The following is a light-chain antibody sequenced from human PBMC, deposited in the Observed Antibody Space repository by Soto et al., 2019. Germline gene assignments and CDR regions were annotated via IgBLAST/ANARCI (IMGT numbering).Light chain of an antibody. CDR3: FSYATGSTLVI. CDR2: EVS. Sequence: QSVLTQPASVSGSPGQSITISCTGTSSDVGGYNYVSWYQQHPGEAPKLMIYEVSNRPSGVSNRFSGSKSGNTASLTISGLQAEDEAAYYCFSYATGSTLVIFGGGTKVTV. CDR1: SSDVGGYNY. J-gene: IGLJ2*01. V-gene: IGLV2-14*01.